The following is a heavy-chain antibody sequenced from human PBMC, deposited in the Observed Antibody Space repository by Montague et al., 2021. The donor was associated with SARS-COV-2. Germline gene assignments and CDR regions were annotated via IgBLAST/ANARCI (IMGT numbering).Heavy chain of an antibody. CDR3: ARSLLWFGELNAFDI. V-gene: IGHV2-70*01. J-gene: IGHJ3*02. Sequence: PAVVKPTQTLTLTCTFSGFSLSTSGMCVSWIRQPPGKALEWLALIDWDDDKYYSTSLKTRLTISKDTSKNQVVLTMTNMDPVDTATYYCARSLLWFGELNAFDIWGQGKRVTVSS. CDR2: IDWDDDK. D-gene: IGHD3-10*01. CDR1: GFSLSTSGMC.